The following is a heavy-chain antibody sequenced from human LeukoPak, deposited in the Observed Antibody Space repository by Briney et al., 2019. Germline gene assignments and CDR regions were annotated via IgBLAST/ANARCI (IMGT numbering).Heavy chain of an antibody. CDR2: IYHSGST. J-gene: IGHJ3*02. Sequence: SETLSLTCTVSGYSISSGYYWGWIRQPPGKGLEWIGSIYHSGSTYYNPSLKSRVTISVDTSKNQFSLKLSSVTAADTAVYYCAREGYSSSWYTGRDAFDIWGQGTMVTVSS. V-gene: IGHV4-38-2*02. CDR3: AREGYSSSWYTGRDAFDI. CDR1: GYSISSGYY. D-gene: IGHD6-13*01.